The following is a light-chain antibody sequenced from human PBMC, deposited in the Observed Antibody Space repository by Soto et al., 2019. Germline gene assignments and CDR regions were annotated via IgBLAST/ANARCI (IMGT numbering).Light chain of an antibody. J-gene: IGKJ5*01. CDR3: QQYASSIT. CDR2: GAS. CDR1: QSVSSSY. V-gene: IGKV3-20*01. Sequence: ELVLTQSPGTLSLSPGERATLSCRASQSVSSSYLAWYQQKPGQAPRLLIYGASSRATGIPDRFSGSGSGTDFTLTISRLEPEDFAVYYCQQYASSITFGQGTRLEIK.